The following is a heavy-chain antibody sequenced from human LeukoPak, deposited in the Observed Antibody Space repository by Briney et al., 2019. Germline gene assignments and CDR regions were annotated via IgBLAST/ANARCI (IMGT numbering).Heavy chain of an antibody. CDR2: INSNGST. CDR1: GFTFSRYW. V-gene: IGHV3-74*01. D-gene: IGHD3-22*01. J-gene: IGHJ1*01. Sequence: GGSLRLSCAASGFTFSRYWMHWVRHAPGKGLVWVSRINSNGSTNYAASVKGRFTISRDNAKNTVSLQMNSLRAEDTGVYYCARAPAEIGGYYPEYFRHWGQGTLVTVSS. CDR3: ARAPAEIGGYYPEYFRH.